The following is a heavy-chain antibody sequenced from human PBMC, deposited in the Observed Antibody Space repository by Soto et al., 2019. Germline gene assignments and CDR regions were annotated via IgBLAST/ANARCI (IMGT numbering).Heavy chain of an antibody. CDR1: GYTFTCYF. D-gene: IGHD3-10*01. J-gene: IGHJ5*02. Sequence: ASVNVSCKASGYTFTCYFMHWLLQSPLQGLDWMGWINPYSGGADYAQSFQGRVTMTRDTSISTVYMELSRLRFDDTAVYYCARVIRGAYYNSPLDTWGQGTVVTVSS. V-gene: IGHV1-2*02. CDR2: INPYSGGA. CDR3: ARVIRGAYYNSPLDT.